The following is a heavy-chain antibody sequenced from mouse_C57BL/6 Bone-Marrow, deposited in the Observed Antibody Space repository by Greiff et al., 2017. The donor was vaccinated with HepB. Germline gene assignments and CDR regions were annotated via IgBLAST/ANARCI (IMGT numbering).Heavy chain of an antibody. V-gene: IGHV1-26*01. CDR2: INPNNGGT. J-gene: IGHJ4*01. Sequence: VQLQQSGPELVKPGASVKISCKASGYTFTDYYMNWVKQSHGKSLEWIGDINPNNGGTSYNQKFKGKATLTVDKSSSTAYMELRSLTSEDSAVYYCARCPLLLRRAMDYWGQGTSVTVSS. D-gene: IGHD1-1*01. CDR3: ARCPLLLRRAMDY. CDR1: GYTFTDYY.